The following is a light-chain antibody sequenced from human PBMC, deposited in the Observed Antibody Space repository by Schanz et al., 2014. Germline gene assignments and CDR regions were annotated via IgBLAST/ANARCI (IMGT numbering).Light chain of an antibody. V-gene: IGLV2-8*01. Sequence: QSALTQPPSASGSPGQSVTISCTGTSSDVGGDNFVSWYQQHPGKAPKLMIYEINKRPSGVPDRFSGSKSANTASLTVSGLQAEDEADYYCSSYTSISTLNYVFGSGTKLTVL. J-gene: IGLJ1*01. CDR1: SSDVGGDNF. CDR3: SSYTSISTLNYV. CDR2: EIN.